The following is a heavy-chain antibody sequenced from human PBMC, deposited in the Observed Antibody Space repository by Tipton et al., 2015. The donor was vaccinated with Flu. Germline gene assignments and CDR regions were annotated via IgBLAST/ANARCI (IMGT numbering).Heavy chain of an antibody. D-gene: IGHD3-9*01. J-gene: IGHJ6*02. CDR1: GGSISSYY. CDR3: ARDGGRYFDWQHYGMDV. V-gene: IGHV4-59*01. CDR2: IYYSGST. Sequence: LRLSCTVSGGSISSYYWSWIRQPPGKGLEWIGYIYYSGSTNYNPSLKSRVTISVDTSKNQFSLKLSSVTAADTGVYYCARDGGRYFDWQHYGMDVWGQGTTVTVSS.